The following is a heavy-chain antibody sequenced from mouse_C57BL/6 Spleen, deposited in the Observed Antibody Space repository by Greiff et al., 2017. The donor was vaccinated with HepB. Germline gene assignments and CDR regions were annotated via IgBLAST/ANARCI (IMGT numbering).Heavy chain of an antibody. J-gene: IGHJ1*03. V-gene: IGHV1-69*01. CDR2: IDPSDSYT. Sequence: VQLQQPGAELVMPGASVKLSCKASGYTFTSYWMHWVKQRPGQGLEWIGEIDPSDSYTNYNQKFKGKSTLTVDKSSSTAYMQLSSLTSEDSAVYYCARRDDYEGYFDVWGTGTTVTVSS. CDR1: GYTFTSYW. CDR3: ARRDDYEGYFDV. D-gene: IGHD2-4*01.